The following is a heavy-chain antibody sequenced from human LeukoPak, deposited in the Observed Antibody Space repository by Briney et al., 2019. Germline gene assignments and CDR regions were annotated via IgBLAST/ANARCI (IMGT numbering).Heavy chain of an antibody. CDR1: GGAIRSYY. Sequence: SETLSLTCTVSGGAIRSYYWSWMRQPPGKGLEWIGYIYYSGSTKYNPSLKSRATISVDASKNQFSLKLSSVTAADTAVYYCASGSYYFDYWGQGTLVTVSS. J-gene: IGHJ4*02. CDR3: ASGSYYFDY. V-gene: IGHV4-59*08. D-gene: IGHD1-26*01. CDR2: IYYSGST.